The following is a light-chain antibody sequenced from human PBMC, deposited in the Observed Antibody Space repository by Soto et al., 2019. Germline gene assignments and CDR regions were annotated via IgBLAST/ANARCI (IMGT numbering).Light chain of an antibody. J-gene: IGLJ1*01. CDR3: QSYDSTLSARYG. V-gene: IGLV1-40*01. CDR2: GNT. Sequence: QSVLTQPPSVSGAPGQRVTISCTGSSXNIGAGYDVHWYQQRPGTAPKLLIFGNTNRPSGVPDRFSGSKSGTSASLAITGLQAEDEGDYYRQSYDSTLSARYGFGTGTKV. CDR1: SXNIGAGYD.